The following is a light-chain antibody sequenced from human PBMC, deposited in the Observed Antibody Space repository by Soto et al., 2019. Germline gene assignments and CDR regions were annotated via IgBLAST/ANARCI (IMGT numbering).Light chain of an antibody. Sequence: QSVLTQPASVSGSPGQSITISCTGTSSDVGGYNYVSWYQQHPGKAPKLMIYEVSNRPSGVSNRFSGSKSGNTASLTISGLQAEDEADYYCRAYTSSSYVFGTGTKLTVL. CDR3: RAYTSSSYV. CDR1: SSDVGGYNY. V-gene: IGLV2-14*01. CDR2: EVS. J-gene: IGLJ1*01.